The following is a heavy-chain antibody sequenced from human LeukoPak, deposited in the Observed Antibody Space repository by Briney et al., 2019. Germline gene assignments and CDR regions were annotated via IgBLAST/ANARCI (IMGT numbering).Heavy chain of an antibody. D-gene: IGHD2-15*01. CDR1: EFTFNSYR. CDR3: AKDRRGSCNAGSCYCCDY. Sequence: GGSLRLSCTASEFTFNSYRMHWVRQAPGKGLEWVAFIRFDGSDEHYADSVKGRFTISRDNSKNTLYLQMNSLRAEDTAVYYCAKDRRGSCNAGSCYCCDYWGRGALVTVSS. J-gene: IGHJ4*02. CDR2: IRFDGSDE. V-gene: IGHV3-30*02.